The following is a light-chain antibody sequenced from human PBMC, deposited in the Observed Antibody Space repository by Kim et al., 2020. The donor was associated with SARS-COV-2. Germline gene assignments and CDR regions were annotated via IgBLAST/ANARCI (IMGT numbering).Light chain of an antibody. CDR2: MAS. CDR3: MQARQSPPWT. J-gene: IGKJ1*01. V-gene: IGKV2-28*01. Sequence: DVVMTQSPLSLPVTPGEPASISCRSSQSLLHSNGYNYLDWYLQKPGQSPQLLIYMASNRASGVPDRFGGSGSGTDFTLNISRVEAEDVGVYYCMQARQSPPWTFGPGTKLEIK. CDR1: QSLLHSNGYNY.